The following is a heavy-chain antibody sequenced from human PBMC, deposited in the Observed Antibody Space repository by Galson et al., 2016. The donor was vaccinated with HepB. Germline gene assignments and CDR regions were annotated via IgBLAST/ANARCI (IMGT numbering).Heavy chain of an antibody. D-gene: IGHD1-26*01. V-gene: IGHV4-4*02. CDR1: GGSIDSYKW. Sequence: ETLSLTCAVSGGSIDSYKWWSWVRQSPGKGLEWIGEVYPSGSTNYNPSLKGRVTISIDKSKNRFSLNLTSVTAADTAIYYCARVPKWEPHFDYWGQGALVTV. CDR2: VYPSGST. J-gene: IGHJ4*02. CDR3: ARVPKWEPHFDY.